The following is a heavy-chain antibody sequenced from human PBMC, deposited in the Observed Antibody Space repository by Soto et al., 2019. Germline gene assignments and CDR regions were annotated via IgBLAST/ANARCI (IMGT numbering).Heavy chain of an antibody. CDR2: IIPIFGTA. CDR1: GGTFSSYA. Sequence: SVKVSCKASGGTFSSYAISWVRQAPGQGLEWMGGIIPIFGTANYAQKFQGRVTITADESTSTAYMELSSLRSEDTAVYYCARGKNYYDSSGYSPAEYFQHWGQGTLVTISS. J-gene: IGHJ1*01. V-gene: IGHV1-69*13. D-gene: IGHD3-22*01. CDR3: ARGKNYYDSSGYSPAEYFQH.